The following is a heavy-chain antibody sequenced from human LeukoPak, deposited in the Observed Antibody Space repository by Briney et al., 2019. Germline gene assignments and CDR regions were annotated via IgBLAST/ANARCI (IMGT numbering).Heavy chain of an antibody. J-gene: IGHJ4*02. Sequence: SETLSLTCTVSGGSISSSSYYRGRIRQPPGKGLEGIGSIYYSGSTFYNPSLRSRVTISVDTSNSQFSLKVMSVTAADTAVYYCAREVSASYDNWGQGTLVTVSS. CDR1: GGSISSSSYY. D-gene: IGHD2-2*01. CDR2: IYYSGST. CDR3: AREVSASYDN. V-gene: IGHV4-39*02.